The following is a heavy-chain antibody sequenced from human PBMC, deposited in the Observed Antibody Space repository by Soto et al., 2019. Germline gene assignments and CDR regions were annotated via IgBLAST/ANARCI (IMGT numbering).Heavy chain of an antibody. Sequence: SETLSLTCTVSGGSISSGGYYWSWIRQHPGKGLEWIGYIYYSGSTYYNPSLKSRVTISVDTSKNQFSLKLSSVTAADTAVYYCARPLSRSDDDAFDIWGQGTMVTVSS. CDR3: ARPLSRSDDDAFDI. J-gene: IGHJ3*02. CDR2: IYYSGST. V-gene: IGHV4-31*03. CDR1: GGSISSGGYY.